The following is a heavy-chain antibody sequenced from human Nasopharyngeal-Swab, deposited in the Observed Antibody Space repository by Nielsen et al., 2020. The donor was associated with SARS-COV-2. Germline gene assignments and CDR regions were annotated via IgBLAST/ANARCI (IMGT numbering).Heavy chain of an antibody. J-gene: IGHJ3*02. CDR2: ISSSSSYI. V-gene: IGHV3-21*01. Sequence: SMKISCAASGFPFSSYSINWLRQAPGKGLECVSSISSSSSYIYYADSVKGRFTISRDNAKNSLYLQMNSLRAEDMAVYYCASLPTVGATEDDAFDIWGQGTMVTVSS. CDR3: ASLPTVGATEDDAFDI. D-gene: IGHD1-26*01. CDR1: GFPFSSYS.